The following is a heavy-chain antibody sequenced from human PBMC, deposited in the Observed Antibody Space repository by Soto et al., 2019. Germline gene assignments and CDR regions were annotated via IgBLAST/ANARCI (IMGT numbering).Heavy chain of an antibody. Sequence: QVQLVQSGAEVKKPGASVKVSCKASGYTFTSYYMHWVRQAPGQGLEWMGIINPSGGSTSYAQKFRGRVTMTRDTPTSTGYRELSSLRSEDTAVYYCARTMTTVTPYNWFDPWGQGTLVTVSS. V-gene: IGHV1-46*03. CDR2: INPSGGST. CDR1: GYTFTSYY. CDR3: ARTMTTVTPYNWFDP. D-gene: IGHD4-17*01. J-gene: IGHJ5*02.